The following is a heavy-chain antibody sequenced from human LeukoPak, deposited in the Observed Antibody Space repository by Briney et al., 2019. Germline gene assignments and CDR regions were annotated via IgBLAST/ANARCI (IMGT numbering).Heavy chain of an antibody. Sequence: GASVTVSCTASGGTFSSYAISWVRQAPGQGLEWMGGIIPIFGTANYAQKFQGRVTITTDESTSTAYMELSSLRSEDTAVYYCATNKARLEAFDIWGQGTMVTVSS. CDR1: GGTFSSYA. CDR2: IIPIFGTA. J-gene: IGHJ3*02. V-gene: IGHV1-69*05. CDR3: ATNKARLEAFDI. D-gene: IGHD3-16*01.